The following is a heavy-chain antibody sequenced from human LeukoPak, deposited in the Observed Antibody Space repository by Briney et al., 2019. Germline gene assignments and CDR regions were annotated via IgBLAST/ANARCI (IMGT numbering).Heavy chain of an antibody. Sequence: PGGSLRLSCEASGFTFSDHYMSLLRQAPGKRLEWVSYISSGSTYTNYADSVEGRFTISRDNAKNSLYLQMNSLRAEDTAVYYCARGHYGGDYFDYWGQGTLVTVSS. CDR1: GFTFSDHY. CDR2: ISSGSTYT. D-gene: IGHD4-23*01. J-gene: IGHJ4*02. V-gene: IGHV3-11*05. CDR3: ARGHYGGDYFDY.